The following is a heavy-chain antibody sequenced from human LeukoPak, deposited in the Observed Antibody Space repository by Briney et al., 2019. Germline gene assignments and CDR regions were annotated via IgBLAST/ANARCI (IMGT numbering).Heavy chain of an antibody. Sequence: GGSLRLPCSASGFTFNNYAMHWVRQAPGKGLEFVSTISINGDNTYYADSVKGRFTISRDNSKNTLYLQVRSLRDEDTAVYYCVKDHEYSYDYWGRGTLVTVSS. J-gene: IGHJ4*02. CDR2: ISINGDNT. CDR3: VKDHEYSYDY. V-gene: IGHV3-64D*06. D-gene: IGHD5-18*01. CDR1: GFTFNNYA.